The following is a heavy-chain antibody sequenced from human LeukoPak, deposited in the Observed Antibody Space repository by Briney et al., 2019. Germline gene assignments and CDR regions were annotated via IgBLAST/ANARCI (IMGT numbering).Heavy chain of an antibody. Sequence: GESLKISCKGSGYSFTGYWITWVRPMPGRGLEWMGRIDPSDSYTNYSPSFQGHVTISADKSISTAYLQWSSLKASDTAMYFCARSIPAAGPPNYWFGPWGQGTLVTVSS. V-gene: IGHV5-10-1*01. J-gene: IGHJ5*02. CDR1: GYSFTGYW. D-gene: IGHD6-13*01. CDR3: ARSIPAAGPPNYWFGP. CDR2: IDPSDSYT.